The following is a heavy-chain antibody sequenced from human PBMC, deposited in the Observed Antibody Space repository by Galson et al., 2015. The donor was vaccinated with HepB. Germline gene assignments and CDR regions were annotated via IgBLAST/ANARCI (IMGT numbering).Heavy chain of an antibody. D-gene: IGHD6-13*01. Sequence: SLRLSCAASGFTFSSYSMNWVRQAPGKGLEWVSSISSSGSYIYYADSVKGRFTISRDNAKNSLYLQMNSLRAEDTAVYYCARCPPEGQQLASFDYWGQGTLVTVSS. CDR2: ISSSGSYI. V-gene: IGHV3-21*01. CDR3: ARCPPEGQQLASFDY. CDR1: GFTFSSYS. J-gene: IGHJ4*02.